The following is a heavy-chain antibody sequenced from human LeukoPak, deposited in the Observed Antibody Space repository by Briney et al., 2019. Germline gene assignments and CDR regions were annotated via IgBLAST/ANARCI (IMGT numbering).Heavy chain of an antibody. J-gene: IGHJ4*02. Sequence: SQTLSLTCTVSGGSISSGGYYWSWIRQHPGKGLERIGYIYYSGSTYYNPSLKSRVTISVDTSKNQFSLKLSSVTAADTAVYYCARAVDTAMVVFDYWGQGTLVTVSS. CDR2: IYYSGST. CDR3: ARAVDTAMVVFDY. D-gene: IGHD5-18*01. CDR1: GGSISSGGYY. V-gene: IGHV4-31*03.